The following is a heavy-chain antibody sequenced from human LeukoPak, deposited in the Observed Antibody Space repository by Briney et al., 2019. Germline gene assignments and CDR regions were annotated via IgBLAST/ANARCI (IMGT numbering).Heavy chain of an antibody. V-gene: IGHV3-23*01. CDR1: GFTFSSCA. J-gene: IGHJ4*02. CDR2: SSDSCGST. CDR3: AKETRYCRGGSCYAAPFDY. D-gene: IGHD2-15*01. Sequence: GGSLRLSCAVSGFTFSSCAMSWVRQPPGRGLDWVSLSSDSCGSTYYDDSVKGRFPISRDNSKNTLYLQMNSLRADDTAVYYCAKETRYCRGGSCYAAPFDYWGQGTLVTVSS.